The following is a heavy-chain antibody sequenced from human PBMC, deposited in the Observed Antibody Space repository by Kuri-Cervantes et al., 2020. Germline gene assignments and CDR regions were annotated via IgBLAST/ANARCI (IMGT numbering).Heavy chain of an antibody. CDR1: GGSVSSSSYY. CDR2: IHYSGSP. J-gene: IGHJ4*02. D-gene: IGHD3-22*01. CDR3: ARENYYDDSGYYSFDY. Sequence: ESLKISCTVSGGSVSSSSYYWNWIRQPPGRGLEWIGYIHYSGSPNYNPSLKSRVTISVDTSKNRFSLRLSSVTAADTAVYYCARENYYDDSGYYSFDYWGQGNLVTVSS. V-gene: IGHV4-61*01.